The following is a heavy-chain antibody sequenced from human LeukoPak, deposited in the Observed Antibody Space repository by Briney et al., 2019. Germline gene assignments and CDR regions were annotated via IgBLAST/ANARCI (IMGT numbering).Heavy chain of an antibody. V-gene: IGHV1-8*01. CDR2: INPNSGNT. CDR3: ARGGIRGRDDAFDI. Sequence: ASVKVSCKASVYTFTSYDINWVRQATGQGLEWMGWINPNSGNTGYAQKFQGRVTMTRNTSISTAYMELSSLRSEDTAVYYCARGGIRGRDDAFDIWGQGTMVTVSS. CDR1: VYTFTSYD. D-gene: IGHD1-14*01. J-gene: IGHJ3*02.